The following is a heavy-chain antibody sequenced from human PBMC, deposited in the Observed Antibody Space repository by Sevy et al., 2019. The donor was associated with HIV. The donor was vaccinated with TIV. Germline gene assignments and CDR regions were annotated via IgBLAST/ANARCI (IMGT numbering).Heavy chain of an antibody. CDR2: VGSSGADT. CDR3: AKTLTTGGYFDY. Sequence: GGSLRLSCAASGFTFSSYAMSWVRQAPGKGLEWVSSVGSSGADTFYADSVKGRFTISRDNSKNTLYLQMNSLRVEDTAVYYCAKTLTTGGYFDYWGQGTLVTVSS. J-gene: IGHJ4*02. D-gene: IGHD1-1*01. V-gene: IGHV3-23*01. CDR1: GFTFSSYA.